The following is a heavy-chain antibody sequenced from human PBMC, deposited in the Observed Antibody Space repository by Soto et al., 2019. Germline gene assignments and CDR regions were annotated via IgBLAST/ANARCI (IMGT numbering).Heavy chain of an antibody. D-gene: IGHD3-9*01. Sequence: GGSLRLSCAASGFTFSSYAMSWVRQAPGKGLEWVSAISGSGGSTYYADSVKGRFTISRDNSKNTLYLQMNSLRAEDTAVYYCAKGYFDWLLYHVAFDYWSQGTLVTVSS. J-gene: IGHJ4*02. V-gene: IGHV3-23*01. CDR1: GFTFSSYA. CDR3: AKGYFDWLLYHVAFDY. CDR2: ISGSGGST.